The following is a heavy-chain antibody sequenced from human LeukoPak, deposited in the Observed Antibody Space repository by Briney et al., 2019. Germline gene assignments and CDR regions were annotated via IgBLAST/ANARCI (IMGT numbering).Heavy chain of an antibody. Sequence: ASVKVSCKASGGTFSSYAISWVRQAPGHGLEWMGGIIPIFGTANYAQKFQGRVTITADESTSTAYMELSSLRSEDTAVYYCARGAPAYCGGDCYSPFDYWGQGTLVTVSS. CDR1: GGTFSSYA. J-gene: IGHJ4*02. V-gene: IGHV1-69*13. CDR3: ARGAPAYCGGDCYSPFDY. CDR2: IIPIFGTA. D-gene: IGHD2-21*02.